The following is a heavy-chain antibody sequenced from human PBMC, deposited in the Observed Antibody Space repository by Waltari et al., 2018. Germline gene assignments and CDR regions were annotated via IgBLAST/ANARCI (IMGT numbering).Heavy chain of an antibody. Sequence: QVQLQESGPGLVKPSATLSLTCTASGGSISSYYWSWLRQPAGKGLEWIGRIYTSGSTNYNPSLKSRVTISVDKSKNQFSLKLSSVTAADTAVYYCAGRGGDGYFDYWGQGTLVTVSS. J-gene: IGHJ4*02. CDR2: IYTSGST. V-gene: IGHV4-4*07. CDR1: GGSISSYY. D-gene: IGHD3-16*01. CDR3: AGRGGDGYFDY.